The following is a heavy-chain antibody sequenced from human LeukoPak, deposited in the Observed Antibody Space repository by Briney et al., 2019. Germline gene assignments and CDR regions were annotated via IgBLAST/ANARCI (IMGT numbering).Heavy chain of an antibody. CDR1: GFTFSSYS. CDR3: AREGSSSWYYFDY. CDR2: ISSSSSTI. Sequence: GGSLRPSCAASGFTFSSYSMNWVRQAPGKGLEWASYISSSSSTIYYADSVKGRFTISRDNAKNSLYLQMNSLRAEDTAVYYCAREGSSSWYYFDYWGQGTLVTVSS. J-gene: IGHJ4*02. V-gene: IGHV3-48*04. D-gene: IGHD6-13*01.